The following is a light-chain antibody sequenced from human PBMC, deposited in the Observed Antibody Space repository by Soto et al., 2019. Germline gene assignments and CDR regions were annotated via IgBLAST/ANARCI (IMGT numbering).Light chain of an antibody. CDR3: QQYVPSPRT. Sequence: EIVLTQSPGTLSLSPGERATLSCRASQSVRSNYLAWYQQKPGQAPRLLIYGASSRATGIPDRFSGSGSGTDFTLNINRLETEDFAVYYCQQYVPSPRTFGQGNKVEIK. CDR2: GAS. J-gene: IGKJ1*01. CDR1: QSVRSNY. V-gene: IGKV3-20*01.